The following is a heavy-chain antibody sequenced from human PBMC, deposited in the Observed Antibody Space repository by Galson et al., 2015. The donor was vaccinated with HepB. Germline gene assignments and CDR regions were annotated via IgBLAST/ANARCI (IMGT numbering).Heavy chain of an antibody. Sequence: SLRLSCAASGFTFPNYAMNWVRQAPGKGLEWVAVIWYDGSNKYYADSVKGRFTISRDNSKNTLYLQMNSLRAEDTAVYYCARAVNGYYDFWSGHLGWFDPWGQGTLVTVSS. D-gene: IGHD3-3*01. CDR2: IWYDGSNK. CDR3: ARAVNGYYDFWSGHLGWFDP. V-gene: IGHV3-33*08. CDR1: GFTFPNYA. J-gene: IGHJ5*02.